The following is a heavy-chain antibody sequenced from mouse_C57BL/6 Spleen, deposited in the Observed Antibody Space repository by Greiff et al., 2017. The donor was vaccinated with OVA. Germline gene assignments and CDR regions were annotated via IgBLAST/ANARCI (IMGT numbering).Heavy chain of an antibody. D-gene: IGHD1-1*01. J-gene: IGHJ2*01. Sequence: QVQLQQPGAELVKPGASVKLSCKASGYTFTSYWMQWVKQRPGQGLEWIGELDPSDSYTNYHQKFKGKATLPVDTSSSPAYMQLSSLTSEDSAVYYCARRGYYYGSTSYYFDYWGKGTTLTVSS. CDR2: LDPSDSYT. CDR1: GYTFTSYW. V-gene: IGHV1-50*01. CDR3: ARRGYYYGSTSYYFDY.